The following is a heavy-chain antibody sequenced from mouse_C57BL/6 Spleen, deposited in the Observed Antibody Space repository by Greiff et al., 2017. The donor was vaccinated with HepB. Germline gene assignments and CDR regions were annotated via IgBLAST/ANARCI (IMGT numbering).Heavy chain of an antibody. D-gene: IGHD1-1*01. CDR1: GYTFTSYW. CDR2: INPSNGGT. Sequence: QVHVKQPGTELVKPGASVKLSCKASGYTFTSYWMHWVKQRPGQGLEWIGNINPSNGGTNYNEKFKSKATLTVDKSSSTAYMQLSSLTPEDSAVYYCARDGIYYYGSSLAWFAYWGQGTLVTVSA. J-gene: IGHJ3*01. V-gene: IGHV1-53*01. CDR3: ARDGIYYYGSSLAWFAY.